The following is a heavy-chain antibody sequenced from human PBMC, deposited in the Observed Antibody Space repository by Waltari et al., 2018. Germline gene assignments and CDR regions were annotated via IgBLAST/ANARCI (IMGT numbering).Heavy chain of an antibody. CDR2: IKQDGSEK. CDR3: ARDRQWELLRSHRPFYGMDV. V-gene: IGHV3-7*01. Sequence: EVQLVESGGGLVQPGGSLRLSCAASGFTFSSYWMRWVRQAPGKWLEWVANIKQDGSEKYYVDSVKGRFTISRDNAKNSLYLQMNSLRAEDTAVYYCARDRQWELLRSHRPFYGMDVWGQGTTVTVSS. CDR1: GFTFSSYW. J-gene: IGHJ6*02. D-gene: IGHD1-26*01.